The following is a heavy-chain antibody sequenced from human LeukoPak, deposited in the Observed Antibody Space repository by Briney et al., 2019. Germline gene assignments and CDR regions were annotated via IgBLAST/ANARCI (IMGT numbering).Heavy chain of an antibody. CDR3: ARDRAYKWELYFDY. D-gene: IGHD1-26*01. V-gene: IGHV4-59*01. CDR1: GGSISSYY. CDR2: IYYSGST. J-gene: IGHJ4*02. Sequence: SETLSLTCTVSGGSISSYYWSWIRQPPGKGLEWIGYIYYSGSTNYNPSLKSRVTISVDTSKNQFSLKLSSVTAADTAVYYCARDRAYKWELYFDYWGQGTLVTVSS.